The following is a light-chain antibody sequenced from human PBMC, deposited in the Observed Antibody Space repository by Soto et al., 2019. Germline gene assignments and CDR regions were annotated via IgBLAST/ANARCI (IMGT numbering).Light chain of an antibody. J-gene: IGLJ1*01. CDR1: NTDVENYNF. CDR2: EDY. CDR3: CSYTSSHTRV. V-gene: IGLV2-14*02. Sequence: QSVLTQPASVSGSPGQSITIACTGINTDVENYNFVSWYQQHPGKAPKLMIYEDYKRPSGVSNRFSGSKSGNTASLTISGLQTEDEADYYCCSYTSSHTRVFGTGTKVTVL.